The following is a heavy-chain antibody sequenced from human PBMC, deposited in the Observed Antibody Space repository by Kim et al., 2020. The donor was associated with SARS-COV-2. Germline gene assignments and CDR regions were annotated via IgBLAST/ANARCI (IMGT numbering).Heavy chain of an antibody. Sequence: GGSLRLSCAASGFTFNTFAMSWARQTPGKGLEWVSAINGGGDVTYFADTVKGRFIISRDNSRNTLFLQINTLRAEDTALYFCARVVSGPNVGEDAFAIWG. V-gene: IGHV3-23*01. D-gene: IGHD3-10*01. J-gene: IGHJ3*02. CDR1: GFTFNTFA. CDR2: INGGGDVT. CDR3: ARVVSGPNVGEDAFAI.